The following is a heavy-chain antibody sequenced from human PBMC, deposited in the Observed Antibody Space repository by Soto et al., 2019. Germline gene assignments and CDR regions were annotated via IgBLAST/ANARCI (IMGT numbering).Heavy chain of an antibody. Sequence: QVQLQQWGAGLLKPSETLSLTCAVYGGSFSGYYWSWIRQPPGKGLEWIGEINHSGSTNYNPSLKSRVTRSVDTSKNQFSLKLSSVTAADTAVYYCASFYGSGSYYSHPGGAIADYWGQGTLVTVSS. J-gene: IGHJ4*02. V-gene: IGHV4-34*01. D-gene: IGHD3-10*01. CDR1: GGSFSGYY. CDR2: INHSGST. CDR3: ASFYGSGSYYSHPGGAIADY.